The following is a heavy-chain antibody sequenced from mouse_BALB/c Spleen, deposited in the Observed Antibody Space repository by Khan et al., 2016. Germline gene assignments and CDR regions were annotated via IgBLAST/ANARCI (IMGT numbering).Heavy chain of an antibody. Sequence: EVELVESGGGLVKPGGSLKLSCAASGFTFSSYVMSWVRQTPEKRLEWVASISTGGDIYYPDSVKGRFTISRDTARNMLYLQMHSLSTEDTAMDYCARGDYDRGYYYIIDYWGQGTSVTVSS. V-gene: IGHV5-6-5*01. CDR2: ISTGGDI. D-gene: IGHD2-4*01. CDR1: GFTFSSYV. J-gene: IGHJ4*01. CDR3: ARGDYDRGYYYIIDY.